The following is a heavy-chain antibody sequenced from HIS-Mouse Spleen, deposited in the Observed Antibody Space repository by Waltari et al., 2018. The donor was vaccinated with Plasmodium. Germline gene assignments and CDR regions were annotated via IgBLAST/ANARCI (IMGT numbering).Heavy chain of an antibody. V-gene: IGHV4-39*01. J-gene: IGHJ4*02. CDR3: ARLSIAVAGNFDY. CDR2: NYYSGST. CDR1: GGSISSSSYY. D-gene: IGHD6-19*01. Sequence: QLQLQESGPGLVKPSETLSLTCTVSGGSISSSSYYWGWIRQPPGKGLEWIGSNYYSGSTYYNPSLKSRVTISVDTSKNQFSLKLSSVTAADTAVYYCARLSIAVAGNFDYWGQGTLVTVSS.